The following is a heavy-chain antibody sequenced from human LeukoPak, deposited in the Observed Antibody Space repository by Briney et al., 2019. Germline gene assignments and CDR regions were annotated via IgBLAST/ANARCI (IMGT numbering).Heavy chain of an antibody. D-gene: IGHD1-14*01. V-gene: IGHV3-74*01. CDR1: GFTFSSYW. J-gene: IGHJ4*02. CDR2: INSDGSST. Sequence: GGSLRLSCAASGFTFSSYWMHWVRQAPGKGVVWVSRINSDGSSTSYADSVKGRFTISRDNAKNTLYLQMNSLRAEDTAVYYCARDPENYPFDYWGQGTLVTVSS. CDR3: ARDPENYPFDY.